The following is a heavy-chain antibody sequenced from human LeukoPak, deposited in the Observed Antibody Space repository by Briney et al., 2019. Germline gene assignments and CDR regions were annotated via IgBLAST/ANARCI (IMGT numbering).Heavy chain of an antibody. V-gene: IGHV3-20*04. J-gene: IGHJ4*02. CDR2: INWNGGST. CDR3: ARDGGSSWYFDY. D-gene: IGHD6-13*01. CDR1: GFTFDEYG. Sequence: GGSLRLSCAASGFTFDEYGMSWVRQAPGKGLEWVSGINWNGGSTGYADSVKGRFTIYRDNAKNSLYLQMNSLRAEDTAVYYCARDGGSSWYFDYWGQGTLVTVSS.